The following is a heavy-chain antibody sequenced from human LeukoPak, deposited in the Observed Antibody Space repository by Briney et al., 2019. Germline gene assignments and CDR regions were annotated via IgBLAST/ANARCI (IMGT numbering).Heavy chain of an antibody. CDR2: IIPIFGTA. J-gene: IGHJ3*02. Sequence: SVKVSCKASGGTFSSYAISWVRQAPGQGLEWMGGIIPIFGTANYAQKFQGRVTITTDESTSTAYMELSSLRSEDTAVYYCARVWSGSSDAFDIWGQGTMVTVSS. CDR1: GGTFSSYA. V-gene: IGHV1-69*05. CDR3: ARVWSGSSDAFDI. D-gene: IGHD3-10*02.